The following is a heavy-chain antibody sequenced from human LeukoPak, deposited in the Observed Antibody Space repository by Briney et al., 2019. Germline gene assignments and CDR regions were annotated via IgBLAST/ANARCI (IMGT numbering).Heavy chain of an antibody. Sequence: GGSLRLSCAASEFTLDGFWMSWVRQAPGKGLEWVANIKQDGSEKYYVDSVKGRFIISRDNAKNSLYLQMNSLRAEDTAVYYCARAKWELRVLLGYWGQGTLVTVSS. D-gene: IGHD1-26*01. CDR2: IKQDGSEK. V-gene: IGHV3-7*04. CDR1: EFTLDGFW. CDR3: ARAKWELRVLLGY. J-gene: IGHJ4*02.